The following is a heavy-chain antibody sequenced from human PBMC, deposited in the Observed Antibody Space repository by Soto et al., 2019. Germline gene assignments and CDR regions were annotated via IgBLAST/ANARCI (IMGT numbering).Heavy chain of an antibody. CDR1: GFTFSSYA. D-gene: IGHD3-16*01. CDR3: AKAIATGGGAFDI. CDR2: ISFSDGGT. J-gene: IGHJ3*02. Sequence: PGGSLRLSCAASGFTFSSYAMTWVRQAPGKGLEWVSSISFSDGGTYYADSVKGRLTISRDNSKNTVYLQMNSLTAGDTAQYYCAKAIATGGGAFDICGQGTMVTVSS. V-gene: IGHV3-23*01.